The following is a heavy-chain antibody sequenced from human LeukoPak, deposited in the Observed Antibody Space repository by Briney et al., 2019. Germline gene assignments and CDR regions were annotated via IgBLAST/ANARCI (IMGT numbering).Heavy chain of an antibody. CDR2: INHSGST. Sequence: SETLSLTCAVYGGSFSGYYWSWIRQPPGKGLEWIGEINHSGSTSYNPSLKSRVTISVDTSKNQFSLKLSSVTAADTAVYYCARGFRGYSYRNWGQGTLVTVSS. CDR1: GGSFSGYY. J-gene: IGHJ4*02. CDR3: ARGFRGYSYRN. V-gene: IGHV4-34*01. D-gene: IGHD5-18*01.